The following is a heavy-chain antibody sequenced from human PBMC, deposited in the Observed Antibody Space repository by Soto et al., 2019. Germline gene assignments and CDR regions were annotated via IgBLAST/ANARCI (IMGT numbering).Heavy chain of an antibody. J-gene: IGHJ5*02. V-gene: IGHV4-59*08. CDR3: ARHYKLPLEVAGSVWFDP. CDR1: GGSISIYY. CDR2: IYYSGST. D-gene: IGHD6-19*01. Sequence: SDTLSLTCTVHGGSISIYYWSWIRQPPGKGLEWIGYIYYSGSTNYNPSLKSRVTISVDTSKNQFSLKLSSVTAADTAVYYCARHYKLPLEVAGSVWFDPCGQGTLVTVSA.